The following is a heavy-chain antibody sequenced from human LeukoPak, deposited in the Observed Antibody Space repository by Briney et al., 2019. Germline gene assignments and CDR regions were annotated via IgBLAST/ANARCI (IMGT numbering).Heavy chain of an antibody. J-gene: IGHJ4*02. D-gene: IGHD6-19*01. CDR3: ARDLSYSSAPLPFYYFDY. Sequence: GGSLRLSCTASGFTFSNAWMSWVRQTPGKGLEWLGRIKSKTDGGTTDYVAPVKGRFTISRDNAKNSLYLQMNSLRAEDTAVYYCARDLSYSSAPLPFYYFDYWGREPWSPSPQ. V-gene: IGHV3-15*01. CDR2: IKSKTDGGTT. CDR1: GFTFSNAW.